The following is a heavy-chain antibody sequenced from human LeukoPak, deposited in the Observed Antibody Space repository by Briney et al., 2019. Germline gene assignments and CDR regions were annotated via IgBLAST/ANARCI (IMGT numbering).Heavy chain of an antibody. D-gene: IGHD3-22*01. CDR2: ISGSGGST. V-gene: IGHV3-23*01. CDR1: GFTFSSYA. J-gene: IGHJ4*02. CDR3: AKVHYDSSGYYGYYFDY. Sequence: GGSLRLSCAASGFTFSSYAMSCVRQAPGKGLEWVSAISGSGGSTYYADSVKGRFTISRDNSKNTLYLQMNSLRAEDTAVYYCAKVHYDSSGYYGYYFDYWGQGTLVTVSS.